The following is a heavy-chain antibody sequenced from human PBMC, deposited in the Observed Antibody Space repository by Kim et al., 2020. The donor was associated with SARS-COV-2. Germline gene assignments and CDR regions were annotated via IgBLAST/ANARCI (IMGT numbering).Heavy chain of an antibody. D-gene: IGHD2-15*01. CDR3: ARGWGYCSGGSCPRALRY. J-gene: IGHJ4*02. V-gene: IGHV4-34*01. Sequence: LKSRVTISVDTSKNQLSLKLSSVTAADTAVYYCARGWGYCSGGSCPRALRYWGQGTLVTVSS.